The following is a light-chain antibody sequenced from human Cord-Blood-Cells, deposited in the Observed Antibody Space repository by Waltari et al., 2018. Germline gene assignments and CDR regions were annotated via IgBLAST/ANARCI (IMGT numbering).Light chain of an antibody. V-gene: IGLV2-14*01. CDR3: SSYTSSSTLVV. J-gene: IGLJ2*01. CDR2: DVS. Sequence: QSALTQPASVSGSPGQSITISCPGTSSHVGGYNYVSWYQQHPGKAPKLMIYDVSNRPSGVSNRFSGSKSGNTASLTISGLQAEDEADYYCSSYTSSSTLVVFGGGTKLTVL. CDR1: SSHVGGYNY.